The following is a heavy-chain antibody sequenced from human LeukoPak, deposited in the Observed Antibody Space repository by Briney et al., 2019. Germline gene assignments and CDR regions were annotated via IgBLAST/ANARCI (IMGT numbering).Heavy chain of an antibody. Sequence: PGGSLRLSCAASGFTFSSYSMNWVRQAPGKGLEWVSSISSSSSSYKYYSDSVKGRFTISRDNAKNSLYLQMNSLRAEDTAVYYCARKWVRGVISTDYWGQGTLVTVSS. D-gene: IGHD3-10*01. CDR1: GFTFSSYS. CDR3: ARKWVRGVISTDY. J-gene: IGHJ4*02. CDR2: ISSSSSSYK. V-gene: IGHV3-21*01.